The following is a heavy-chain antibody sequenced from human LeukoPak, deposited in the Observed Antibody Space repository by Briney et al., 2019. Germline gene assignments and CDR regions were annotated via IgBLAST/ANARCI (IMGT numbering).Heavy chain of an antibody. V-gene: IGHV1-18*01. D-gene: IGHD2-15*01. Sequence: GASVKVSCKASGYTFTSYGISWVRQALGQGLEWMGWISAYNGNTNYAQKLQGRVTMTTDTSTSTAYMELRSLRSDDTAVYYCARGEGCCSGGSCLLFDYWGQGTLVTVSS. J-gene: IGHJ4*02. CDR2: ISAYNGNT. CDR1: GYTFTSYG. CDR3: ARGEGCCSGGSCLLFDY.